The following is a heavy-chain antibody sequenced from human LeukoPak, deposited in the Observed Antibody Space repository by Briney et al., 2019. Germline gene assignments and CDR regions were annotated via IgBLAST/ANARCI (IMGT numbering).Heavy chain of an antibody. J-gene: IGHJ4*02. CDR1: GYTFTGYY. V-gene: IGHV1-2*06. CDR2: INPNSGGT. D-gene: IGHD2-2*01. CDR3: AKTKPLVPAYFDY. Sequence: ASVKVSCKASGYTFTGYYMHWVRQAPGQGLEWMGRINPNSGGTNYAQKFQGRVTMTRDTSISTAYMELSRLRSDDTAVYYCAKTKPLVPAYFDYWGQGTLVTVSS.